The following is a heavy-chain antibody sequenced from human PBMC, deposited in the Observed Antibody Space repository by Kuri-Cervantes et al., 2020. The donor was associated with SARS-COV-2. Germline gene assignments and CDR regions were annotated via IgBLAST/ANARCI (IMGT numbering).Heavy chain of an antibody. V-gene: IGHV4-34*01. CDR2: INQSGNT. CDR1: GGCFSGYY. D-gene: IGHD3-3*01. CDR3: ARGCYDFWSGYYTGCLFDP. Sequence: LRLSCAVYGGCFSGYYWSWIRQPTGKGRGWIGEINQSGNTNYNRSHKSGVTITVDTSKNQFTLKLSSVPDADTAVYYCARGCYDFWSGYYTGCLFDPWGQGTLVTVSS. J-gene: IGHJ5*01.